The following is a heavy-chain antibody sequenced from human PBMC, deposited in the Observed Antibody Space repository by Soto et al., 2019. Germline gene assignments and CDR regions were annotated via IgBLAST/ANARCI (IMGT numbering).Heavy chain of an antibody. J-gene: IGHJ6*02. D-gene: IGHD5-18*01. CDR2: ISSSSSTI. Sequence: GGSLRLSCAASGFTFSSYSMNWVRQAPGKGLEWVSYISSSSSTIYYADSAKGRFTISRDNAKNSLYLQMNSLRDEDTAVYYCARAMGYSYGFEYYYGMDVWGQGTTVTVSS. V-gene: IGHV3-48*02. CDR3: ARAMGYSYGFEYYYGMDV. CDR1: GFTFSSYS.